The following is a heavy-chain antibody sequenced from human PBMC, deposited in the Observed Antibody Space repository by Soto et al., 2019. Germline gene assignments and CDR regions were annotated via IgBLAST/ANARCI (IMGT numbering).Heavy chain of an antibody. CDR3: AGKSHDILNGYDNDY. Sequence: QVQLVQSGAEVQKPGSSVTVSCKASGGTFSSYTISWVRQAHGQGLEWMGRIIPILGIANYEQKFQGRVTITADKSTSTAYMELISLRSGETAVYYCAGKSHDILNGYDNDYWYQGTLVTVSS. D-gene: IGHD3-9*01. CDR2: IIPILGIA. J-gene: IGHJ4*02. CDR1: GGTFSSYT. V-gene: IGHV1-69*02.